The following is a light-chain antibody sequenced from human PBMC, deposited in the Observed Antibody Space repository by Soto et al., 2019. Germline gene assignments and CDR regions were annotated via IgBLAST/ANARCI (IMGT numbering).Light chain of an antibody. V-gene: IGKV3-20*01. CDR2: GAS. CDR3: QQYGTSLFT. Sequence: EMVLTQSPGTLSLSPGESATISCRASQSVSSNYLAWYQQKHGQAPRLLIYGASSRATGIPDRFSGSGSGTDFTLTISRLEPEDCAVYYCQQYGTSLFTFGPGTTVDIK. CDR1: QSVSSNY. J-gene: IGKJ3*01.